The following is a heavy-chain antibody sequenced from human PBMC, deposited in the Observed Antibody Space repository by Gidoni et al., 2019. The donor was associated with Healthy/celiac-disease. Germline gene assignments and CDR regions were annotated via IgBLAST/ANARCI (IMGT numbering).Heavy chain of an antibody. Sequence: QVQLVQSGAEVKKPGASVKVSCKDYGYTFTSYDINWVRQATGQGLEWMGRMNPNSGNTGYAQKFQGRVTMTRNTSISTAYMELSSLRSEDTAVYYCARATRPCSGGSCYTFYYYYYGMDVWGQGTTVTVSS. CDR2: MNPNSGNT. CDR1: GYTFTSYD. V-gene: IGHV1-8*01. CDR3: ARATRPCSGGSCYTFYYYYYGMDV. J-gene: IGHJ6*02. D-gene: IGHD2-15*01.